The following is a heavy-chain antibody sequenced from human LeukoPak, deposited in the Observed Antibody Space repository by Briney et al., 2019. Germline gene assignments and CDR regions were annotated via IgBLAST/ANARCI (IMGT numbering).Heavy chain of an antibody. Sequence: SVKVSCKASGGTFSSYAISWVRQAPGQGLEWMGGIIPIFGTANYAQKFQGRVTITADESTGTAYMELSSLRSEDTAVYYCAREQGSGYYFGYWGQGTLVTVSS. CDR1: GGTFSSYA. J-gene: IGHJ4*02. CDR3: AREQGSGYYFGY. D-gene: IGHD3-22*01. V-gene: IGHV1-69*13. CDR2: IIPIFGTA.